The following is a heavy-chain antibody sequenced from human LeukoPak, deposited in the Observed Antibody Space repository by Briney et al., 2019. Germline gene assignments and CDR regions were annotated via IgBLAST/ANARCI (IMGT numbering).Heavy chain of an antibody. CDR3: ARVEYYGSGTYSPIDY. J-gene: IGHJ4*02. CDR2: ISPSSDYI. D-gene: IGHD3-10*01. Sequence: GGSLRLSCAASGFTFSSYTMNWVRQAPGKGLEWVSSISPSSDYIYYADSVEGRFTISRDNAKNSLHLQMNSLGAEDTAVYYCARVEYYGSGTYSPIDYWGQGPWSPSPQ. CDR1: GFTFSSYT. V-gene: IGHV3-21*01.